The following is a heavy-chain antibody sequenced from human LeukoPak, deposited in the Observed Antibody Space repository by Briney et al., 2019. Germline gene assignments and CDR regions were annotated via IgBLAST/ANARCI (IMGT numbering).Heavy chain of an antibody. V-gene: IGHV4-4*02. J-gene: IGHJ4*02. CDR1: GGSISSNNW. CDR2: IYHSGSP. CDR3: ARESYYDSSGYDY. Sequence: SSGTLSLTCAVSGGSISSNNWWGWVRQPPGKGLEWIGEIYHSGSPNYNPSLKSRVTISVDTSKNQFSLKLSSVTAADTAVYYCARESYYDSSGYDYWGQGTLVTVSS. D-gene: IGHD3-22*01.